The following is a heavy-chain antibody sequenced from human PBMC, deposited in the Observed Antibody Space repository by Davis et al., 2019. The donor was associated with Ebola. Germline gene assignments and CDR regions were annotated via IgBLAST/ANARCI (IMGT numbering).Heavy chain of an antibody. D-gene: IGHD1-26*01. V-gene: IGHV3-23*01. CDR3: ARDSAVIVGSIDFDY. CDR2: ISGSGGST. J-gene: IGHJ4*02. CDR1: GFTFSSYA. Sequence: PGGSLRLSCAASGFTFSSYAMSWVRQAPGKGLEWVSAISGSGGSTYYADSVKGRFTISRDNAKNTLYLQMNSMRAEETAVYYCARDSAVIVGSIDFDYWGQGTLVTVSS.